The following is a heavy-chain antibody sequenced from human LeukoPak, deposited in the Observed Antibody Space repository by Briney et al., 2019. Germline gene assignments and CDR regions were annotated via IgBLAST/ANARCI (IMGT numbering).Heavy chain of an antibody. J-gene: IGHJ4*02. Sequence: ASVKVSCKXSGYTFTGYYMHWVRQAPGQGLEGMGRINPNSGGTNYSQKFQGRVTMTRDTSISTAYMELSRLRSDDTAVYYCARDPYYYDSSGYSDYWGQGTLVTVSS. CDR2: INPNSGGT. CDR3: ARDPYYYDSSGYSDY. D-gene: IGHD3-22*01. CDR1: GYTFTGYY. V-gene: IGHV1-2*06.